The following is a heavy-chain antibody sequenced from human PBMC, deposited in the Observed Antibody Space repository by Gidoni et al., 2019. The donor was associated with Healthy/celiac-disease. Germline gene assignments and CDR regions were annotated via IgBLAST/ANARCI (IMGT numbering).Heavy chain of an antibody. Sequence: QVQLVQSGAEVKKPGSSVKVSCKAYGGTFRSYASSWVRQAHGQGLEWMGGIIPIFGTANYAQKLQGRVTITADESTSTAYMELSSLRSEDTAVYYCAREGGAGVGDAFDIWGQGTMVTVSS. CDR2: IIPIFGTA. J-gene: IGHJ3*02. CDR1: GGTFRSYA. CDR3: AREGGAGVGDAFDI. V-gene: IGHV1-69*01. D-gene: IGHD3-10*01.